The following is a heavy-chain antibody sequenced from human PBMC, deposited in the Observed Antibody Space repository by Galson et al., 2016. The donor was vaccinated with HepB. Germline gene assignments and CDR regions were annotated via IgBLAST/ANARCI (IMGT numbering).Heavy chain of an antibody. Sequence: SLRLSCAASGFTLSDSYMAWIRLAPGKGLEWISYISSNSGGGAIYYADSVQGRFTISRDNAKNSLGLQMNSLRAEDTAVYYCARGVGFYTWGQGTRVTVSS. CDR2: ISSNSGGGAI. CDR3: ARGVGFYT. V-gene: IGHV3-11*01. CDR1: GFTLSDSY. D-gene: IGHD3-3*01. J-gene: IGHJ4*02.